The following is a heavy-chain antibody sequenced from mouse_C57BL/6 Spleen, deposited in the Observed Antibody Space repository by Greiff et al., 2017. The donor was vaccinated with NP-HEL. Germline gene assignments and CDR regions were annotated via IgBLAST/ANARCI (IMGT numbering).Heavy chain of an antibody. V-gene: IGHV5-9-1*02. J-gene: IGHJ2*01. D-gene: IGHD1-1*01. Sequence: EVQRVESGEGLVKPGGSLKLSCAASGFTFSSYAMSWVRQTPEKRLEWVAYISSGGDYIYYADTVKGRFTISRDNARNTLYLQMSSLKSEDTAMYYCTRERDYYGSPHYFDYWGQGTTLTVSS. CDR1: GFTFSSYA. CDR2: ISSGGDYI. CDR3: TRERDYYGSPHYFDY.